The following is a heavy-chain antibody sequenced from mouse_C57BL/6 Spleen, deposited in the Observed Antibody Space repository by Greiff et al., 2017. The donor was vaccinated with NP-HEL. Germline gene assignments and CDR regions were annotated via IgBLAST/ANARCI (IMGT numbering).Heavy chain of an antibody. V-gene: IGHV7-3*01. J-gene: IGHJ3*01. Sequence: EVMLVESGGGLVQPGGSLSLSCAASGFTFTDYYMSWVRQPPGKALEWLGFIRNKANGYTTEYSASVKGRFTISRDNSQSILYLQMNALRAEDSATYYCARYMDYGSVFAYWGQGTLVTVSA. D-gene: IGHD1-1*01. CDR3: ARYMDYGSVFAY. CDR1: GFTFTDYY. CDR2: IRNKANGYTT.